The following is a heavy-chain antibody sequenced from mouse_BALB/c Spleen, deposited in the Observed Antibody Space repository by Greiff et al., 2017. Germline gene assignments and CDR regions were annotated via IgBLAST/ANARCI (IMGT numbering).Heavy chain of an antibody. J-gene: IGHJ1*01. CDR3: ARSGYYGSSYGYWYFDV. CDR2: ILPGSGST. Sequence: VKLMESGAELMKPGASVKISCKATGYTFSSYWIEWVKQRPGHGLEWIGEILPGSGSTNYNEKFKGKATFTADTSSNTAYMQLSSLTSEDSAVYYCARSGYYGSSYGYWYFDVWGAGTTVTVSS. V-gene: IGHV1-9*01. D-gene: IGHD1-1*01. CDR1: GYTFSSYW.